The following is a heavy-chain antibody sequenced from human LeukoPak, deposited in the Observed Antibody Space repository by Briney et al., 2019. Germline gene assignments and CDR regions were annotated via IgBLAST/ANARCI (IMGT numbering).Heavy chain of an antibody. D-gene: IGHD5-24*01. V-gene: IGHV1-69*13. Sequence: ASVKVSCKASGGTFSSYAISWVRQAPGQGLEWMGGIIPLFGTANYAQKFQGRVTITADESTSTAYMELSSLRADDTAVYYCVRAMAPLDTFNYQYAMDVWGQGTMVTVSS. CDR2: IIPLFGTA. CDR3: VRAMAPLDTFNYQYAMDV. J-gene: IGHJ6*02. CDR1: GGTFSSYA.